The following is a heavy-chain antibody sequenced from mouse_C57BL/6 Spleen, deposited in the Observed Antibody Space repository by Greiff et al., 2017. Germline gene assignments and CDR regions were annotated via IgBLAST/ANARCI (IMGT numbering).Heavy chain of an antibody. Sequence: VQLQQSGAELVKPGASVKISCKASGYAFSSYWMNWVKQRPGKGLEWIGQIYPGDGDTKYNGKFKGKATLTADKYSSTAYMQRSSRASEDAAGYVCVRWATVVALYYFDHWGQGTTLTVSS. CDR1: GYAFSSYW. CDR2: IYPGDGDT. V-gene: IGHV1-80*01. D-gene: IGHD1-1*01. CDR3: VRWATVVALYYFDH. J-gene: IGHJ2*01.